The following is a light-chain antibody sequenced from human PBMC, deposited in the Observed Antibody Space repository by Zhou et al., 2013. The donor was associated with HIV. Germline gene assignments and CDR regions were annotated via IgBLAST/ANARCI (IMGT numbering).Light chain of an antibody. CDR3: QQYARSPFT. V-gene: IGKV3-20*01. CDR1: QSVSSY. Sequence: EIVLTQSPATLSLSPGERATLSCRASQSVSSYLAWFQQKPGQAPRLLIYGVSSRATGIPDRFSGSGSGTDFTLVISRLEPEDFAVYYCQQYARSPFTFGPGTTVDVK. J-gene: IGKJ3*01. CDR2: GVS.